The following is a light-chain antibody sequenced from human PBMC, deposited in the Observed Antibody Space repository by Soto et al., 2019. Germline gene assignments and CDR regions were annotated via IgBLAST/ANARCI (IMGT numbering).Light chain of an antibody. V-gene: IGKV3-15*01. J-gene: IGKJ1*01. CDR3: QKSTNWPQWT. CDR1: RSVSSN. CDR2: GAY. Sequence: IVIRQSPPTLSVSPGERVTLCCIASRSVSSNLAWYQQKVGQAHRLIIYGAYNRATGIPDRFSGSGSGTEFTHTISRLKSEDFAVYYCQKSTNWPQWTLGTGTQVDIK.